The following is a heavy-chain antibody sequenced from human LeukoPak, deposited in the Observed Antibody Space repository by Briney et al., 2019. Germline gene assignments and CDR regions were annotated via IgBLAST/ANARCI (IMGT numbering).Heavy chain of an antibody. Sequence: GGSLRLSCAASGFTFSSYWMSWVRQAPGKGLEWVANIKQDGSEKYYVDSVKGRFTISRDNAKNSLYLQMNSLRAEDTAVYYCARETPDYYYDSRHFDYWGQGTLVTVSS. CDR1: GFTFSSYW. D-gene: IGHD3-22*01. CDR3: ARETPDYYYDSRHFDY. CDR2: IKQDGSEK. V-gene: IGHV3-7*01. J-gene: IGHJ4*02.